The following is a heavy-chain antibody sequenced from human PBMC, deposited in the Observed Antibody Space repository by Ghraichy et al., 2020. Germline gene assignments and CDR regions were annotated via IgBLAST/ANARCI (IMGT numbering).Heavy chain of an antibody. CDR3: ARDKWYYADSSVGTLDI. Sequence: GGSLRLSCAASGFTFSTYSMNWVRQAPGKGLEWVSSISKSSTYIYYADSVTGRFTISRDNAKNSLYLQMNSLRAEDTAIDYCARDKWYYADSSVGTLDIWDPGHMLTISS. CDR1: GFTFSTYS. V-gene: IGHV3-21*01. D-gene: IGHD3-22*01. J-gene: IGHJ3*02. CDR2: ISKSSTYI.